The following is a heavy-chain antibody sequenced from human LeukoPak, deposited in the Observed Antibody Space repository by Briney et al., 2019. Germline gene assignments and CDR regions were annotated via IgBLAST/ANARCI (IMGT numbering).Heavy chain of an antibody. V-gene: IGHV5-51*01. D-gene: IGHD3-22*01. CDR1: GYSFTSYW. CDR3: ARRDPYDSSGYYGPPFDY. CDR2: IYPGDSDT. Sequence: GGSLKISCKGSGYSFTSYWIGWVRPMPGKGLAWMGIIYPGDSDTRYSPSFQGQVTISADKSISTAYLQWSSLKASDTVMYYCARRDPYDSSGYYGPPFDYWGQGTLVTVSS. J-gene: IGHJ4*02.